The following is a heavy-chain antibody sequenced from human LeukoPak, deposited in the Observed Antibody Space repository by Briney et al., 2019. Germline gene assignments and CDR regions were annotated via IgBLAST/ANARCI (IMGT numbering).Heavy chain of an antibody. D-gene: IGHD3-10*01. CDR1: GFTFSSYW. CDR3: ARVRGQLWFADGFDI. CDR2: INSDGSST. V-gene: IGHV3-74*01. J-gene: IGHJ3*02. Sequence: PGGSLRLSCAASGFTFSSYWMHWVRQAPGKGLVWVSHINSDGSSTNYADSVKGRFTISRDNAKNTLYLQMNRLRAEDTAVYYCARVRGQLWFADGFDIWGQGTMATVSS.